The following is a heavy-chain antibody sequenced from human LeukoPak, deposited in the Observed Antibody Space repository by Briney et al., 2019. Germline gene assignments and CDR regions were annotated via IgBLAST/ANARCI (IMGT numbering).Heavy chain of an antibody. CDR2: INPNSGGT. D-gene: IGHD6-19*01. J-gene: IGHJ3*02. CDR1: GYTFTGYY. CDR3: ARGNHIAVAGTGAFDI. Sequence: GASVKVSCKASGYTFTGYYMHWVRQAPGQGLEWMGWINPNSGGTNYAQKFQGRVTMTRDTSISTAYMELSRLRSDDTAVYYCARGNHIAVAGTGAFDIWGQGTMVTVSS. V-gene: IGHV1-2*02.